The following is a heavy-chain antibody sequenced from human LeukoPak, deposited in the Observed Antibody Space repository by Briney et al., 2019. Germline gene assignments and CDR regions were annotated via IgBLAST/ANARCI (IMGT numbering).Heavy chain of an antibody. CDR3: ARHDCHSNSDAFDV. V-gene: IGHV3-48*03. J-gene: IGHJ3*01. CDR2: ISSSGSII. Sequence: GGSLRLSCAASGFTFSSCELSWVRQAPAKGLEWVSYISSSGSIIYYADSVKGRLTISRDSAKNSLYLQMNSLRAEDTAVYYCARHDCHSNSDAFDVWGQGTMVTVSS. D-gene: IGHD2/OR15-2a*01. CDR1: GFTFSSCE.